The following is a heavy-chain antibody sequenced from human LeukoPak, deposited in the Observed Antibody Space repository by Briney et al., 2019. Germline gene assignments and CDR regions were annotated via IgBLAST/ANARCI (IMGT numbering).Heavy chain of an antibody. V-gene: IGHV3-23*01. J-gene: IGHJ4*02. CDR3: AKSIAVAGTGGFDY. CDR2: ISGSGGIT. CDR1: GFTLSSYA. Sequence: PGGSLRLSCAASGFTLSSYAMSWVRQAPGKGLEWVSVISGSGGITYYADSVKGRFTISRDNSKNTLYLQMNSLRAEDTAVYYCAKSIAVAGTGGFDYWGQGTLVTVSS. D-gene: IGHD6-19*01.